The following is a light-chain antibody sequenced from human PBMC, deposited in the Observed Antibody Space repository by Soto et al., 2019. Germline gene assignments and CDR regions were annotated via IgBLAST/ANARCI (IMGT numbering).Light chain of an antibody. CDR2: GAS. CDR1: QTVTSN. Sequence: EIVMTQSPVTLSVSPGETANLSCRASQTVTSNLAWYQQKPGRSPRLLLSGASTRATGIPDRFSGSGSDTDFSLTIRRLDPEDFAMYYCLLYFSPDRYTFGPGTKVQIK. V-gene: IGKV3-15*01. J-gene: IGKJ2*01. CDR3: LLYFSPDRYT.